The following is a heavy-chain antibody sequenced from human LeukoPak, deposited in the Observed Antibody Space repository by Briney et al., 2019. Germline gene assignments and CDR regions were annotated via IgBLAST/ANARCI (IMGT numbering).Heavy chain of an antibody. J-gene: IGHJ6*02. V-gene: IGHV1-8*01. Sequence: ASVKVSCKASGYTFTSYDINWVRQATGQGLEWMGWMNPNSGNTGYAQKFQGRVTVTRDISISTAYMELSGLKSEDTAVYYCARRGSPYGHYGMDVWGQGTTVTVSS. CDR3: ARRGSPYGHYGMDV. CDR1: GYTFTSYD. CDR2: MNPNSGNT. D-gene: IGHD3-16*01.